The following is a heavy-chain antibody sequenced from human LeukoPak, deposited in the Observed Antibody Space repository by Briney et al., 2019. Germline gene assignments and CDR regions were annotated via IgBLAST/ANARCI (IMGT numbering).Heavy chain of an antibody. CDR2: VTPNSGGT. J-gene: IGHJ4*02. CDR3: ARVWRCSNGVCPDVFDY. CDR1: GYIFTDNY. D-gene: IGHD2-8*01. V-gene: IGHV1-2*02. Sequence: ASVKVSCKASGYIFTDNYIHWVRQVPGQGLEWMGWVTPNSGGTNYGQKFQGRVTMTRDTSINTAYMELSRLRFDDTAVYDCARVWRCSNGVCPDVFDYWGQGSLVTVSS.